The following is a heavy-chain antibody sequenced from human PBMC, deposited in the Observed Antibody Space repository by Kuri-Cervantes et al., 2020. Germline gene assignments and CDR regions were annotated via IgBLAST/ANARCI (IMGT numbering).Heavy chain of an antibody. J-gene: IGHJ6*02. D-gene: IGHD6-13*01. CDR1: GFTFSSYG. CDR2: IWYDGSNK. V-gene: IGHV3-33*01. Sequence: GESLKISCAASGFTFSSYGMHWVRQAPGKGLEWVAVIWYDGSNKYYADSVKGRFTISRDNSKNTLYLQMNSLRAEGTAVYYCARAKTYSSSWGGYYYYYGMDVWGQGTTVTVSS. CDR3: ARAKTYSSSWGGYYYYYGMDV.